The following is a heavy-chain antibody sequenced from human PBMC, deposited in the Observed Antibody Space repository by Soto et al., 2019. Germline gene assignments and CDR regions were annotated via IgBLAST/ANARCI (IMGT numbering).Heavy chain of an antibody. Sequence: ASVKVSWKSSGYPFTHYGITWVRQAPGQGLEWMGWISPFNGNTNYGQTFQGRVTLTTDTSTSTVYMELRSLRSDDTVVYYCVRSYDSGGYNYSAYRGQGSLVT. D-gene: IGHD3-22*01. CDR3: VRSYDSGGYNYSAY. V-gene: IGHV1-18*01. CDR1: GYPFTHYG. J-gene: IGHJ4*02. CDR2: ISPFNGNT.